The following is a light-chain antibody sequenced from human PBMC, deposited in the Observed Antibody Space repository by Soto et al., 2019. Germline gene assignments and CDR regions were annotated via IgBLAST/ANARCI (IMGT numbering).Light chain of an antibody. V-gene: IGKV3-11*01. CDR1: QSVSSY. J-gene: IGKJ4*01. CDR3: QQRSNWLLT. CDR2: DAS. Sequence: EIELTQSPATLSLSPGERATLSCRASQSVSSYLAWYQQKPGQAPRLLIYDASNRATGIPARFSGSGSGTDFPLTISSLEPEDFAVYYCQQRSNWLLTFGGGTKVEIK.